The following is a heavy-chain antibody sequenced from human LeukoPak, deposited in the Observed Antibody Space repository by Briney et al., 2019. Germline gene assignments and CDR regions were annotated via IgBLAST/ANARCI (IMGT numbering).Heavy chain of an antibody. Sequence: KPSGTLSLTCDASGGSISTSNWWSWVRQTPGKGLEWPGEIYHSGSTNYNPSLKSRVTISIDKSKNQFSLKLSSVTAADTAVYYCARGVAAAGLDYWGQGTLVTVSS. CDR2: IYHSGST. CDR1: GGSISTSNW. J-gene: IGHJ4*02. D-gene: IGHD6-13*01. CDR3: ARGVAAAGLDY. V-gene: IGHV4-4*02.